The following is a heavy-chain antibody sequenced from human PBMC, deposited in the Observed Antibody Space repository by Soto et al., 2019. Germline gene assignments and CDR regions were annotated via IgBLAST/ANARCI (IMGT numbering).Heavy chain of an antibody. CDR3: ARGQISYDGSAYQSCHYDY. CDR2: ISRRGIT. CDR1: DAFVGSGRYY. D-gene: IGHD3-22*01. V-gene: IGHV4-61*01. Sequence: SETLSLTITVSDAFVGSGRYYRSWIREPLLNGLEWIGFISRRGITNYNPSLMIRVTISVDTSKSQFSLKLTAVTAADTAVYYCARGQISYDGSAYQSCHYDYSGQSTQLTVSS. J-gene: IGHJ4*02.